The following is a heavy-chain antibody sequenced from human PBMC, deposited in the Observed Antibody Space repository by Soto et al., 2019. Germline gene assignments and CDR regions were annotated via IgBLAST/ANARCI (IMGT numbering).Heavy chain of an antibody. J-gene: IGHJ6*02. D-gene: IGHD1-1*01. CDR2: INHSGST. CDR3: ARGSTGIAYYYYYSRMDV. Sequence: SETLSLTCAVYGGSFSGYYWSWIRQPPGKGLEWIGEINHSGSTNYNPSLKSRVTISVDTSKNQFSLKLSSVTAADTAVYYCARGSTGIAYYYYYSRMDVWGQGTTVTVSS. V-gene: IGHV4-34*01. CDR1: GGSFSGYY.